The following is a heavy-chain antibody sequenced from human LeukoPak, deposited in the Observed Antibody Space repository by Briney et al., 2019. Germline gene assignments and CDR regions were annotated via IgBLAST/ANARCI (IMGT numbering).Heavy chain of an antibody. CDR2: ISTSSSYI. D-gene: IGHD2-15*01. CDR3: ARGADGVSSNSRGWFDP. V-gene: IGHV3-21*01. Sequence: PGGSLRLSCTVSGFTVSSNSMSWVRQAPGKGLEWVSSISTSSSYIYYADSVRGRFTISRDNAKNSLYLQMNSLRAEDTAVYSCARGADGVSSNSRGWFDPWGQGTLVTVSS. J-gene: IGHJ5*02. CDR1: GFTVSSNS.